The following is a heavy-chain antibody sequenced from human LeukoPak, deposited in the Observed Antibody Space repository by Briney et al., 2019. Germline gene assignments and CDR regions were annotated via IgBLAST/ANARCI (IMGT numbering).Heavy chain of an antibody. J-gene: IGHJ4*02. CDR3: ARDTLNGPFVISLDF. CDR1: GFTVSSNH. CDR2: ISSDGRVG. V-gene: IGHV3-48*03. Sequence: HSGGSLRLSCAASGFTVSSNHMSWVRQAPGKGLEWVSHISSDGRVGTYLDSVRGRFTMSRDNAKNFLFLQMNGLRAEDTAVYYCARDTLNGPFVISLDFWGQGALVTVSS. D-gene: IGHD3-9*01.